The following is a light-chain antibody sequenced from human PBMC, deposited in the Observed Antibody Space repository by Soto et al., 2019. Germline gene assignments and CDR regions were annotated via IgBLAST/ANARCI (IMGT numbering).Light chain of an antibody. J-gene: IGLJ2*01. CDR2: EVS. Sequence: QSALTQPASVSGSPGQSITISCTGTTSDVGGYNYVSWYQQHPGKAPKLLIHEVSNRPSGVSNRFSGSKSGNTASLTISGLQAEDEDDYYCNSFTSTSTYVLFGGGTKLTVL. CDR1: TSDVGGYNY. V-gene: IGLV2-14*03. CDR3: NSFTSTSTYVL.